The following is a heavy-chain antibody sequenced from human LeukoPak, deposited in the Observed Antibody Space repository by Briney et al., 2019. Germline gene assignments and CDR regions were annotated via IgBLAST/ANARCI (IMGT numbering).Heavy chain of an antibody. CDR3: AGNYYGSGSYADFDY. J-gene: IGHJ4*02. CDR1: GFTFSSYW. Sequence: GGSLRLSCAASGFTFSSYWMSWVRQAPGKGLEWVANIKQDGSEKYYVDSVKGRFTISRDNAKNSLYLQMNSLRAEDTAVYYCAGNYYGSGSYADFDYWGQGTLVTVSS. CDR2: IKQDGSEK. V-gene: IGHV3-7*01. D-gene: IGHD3-10*01.